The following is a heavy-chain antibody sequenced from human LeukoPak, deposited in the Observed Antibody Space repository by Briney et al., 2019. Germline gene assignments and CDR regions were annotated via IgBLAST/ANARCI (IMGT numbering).Heavy chain of an antibody. Sequence: SETLSLTCAVYGGSFSGYYWSWIRQPPGKGLEWIGEINHSGSTHYNPSLKSRVTISVDTSKNQFSLKLSSVTAADTAVYYCARRLGGGYDILTGPGKTGFDYWGQGTLVTVSS. J-gene: IGHJ4*02. CDR2: INHSGST. CDR3: ARRLGGGYDILTGPGKTGFDY. D-gene: IGHD3-9*01. CDR1: GGSFSGYY. V-gene: IGHV4-34*01.